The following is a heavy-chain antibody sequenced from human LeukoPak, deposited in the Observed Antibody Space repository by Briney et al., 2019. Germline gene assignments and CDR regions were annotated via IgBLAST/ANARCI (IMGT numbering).Heavy chain of an antibody. D-gene: IGHD2-21*02. CDR1: GFTFSNYN. CDR3: ARDARDWRPYYFAY. Sequence: QPVGSPSLCCVATGFTFSNYNMNRVRQAPGEGLGWVSFIRSSSSTIYYADPVKGRFTISRETAKNSLYLKMNSMRAEDTAVYYCARDARDWRPYYFAYWGQGTLVITSS. J-gene: IGHJ4*02. V-gene: IGHV3-48*01. CDR2: IRSSSSTI.